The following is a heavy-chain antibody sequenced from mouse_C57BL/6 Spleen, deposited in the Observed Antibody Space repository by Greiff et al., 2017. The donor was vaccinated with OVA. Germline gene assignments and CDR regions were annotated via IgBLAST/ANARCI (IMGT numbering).Heavy chain of an antibody. CDR3: ASWVWFAY. J-gene: IGHJ3*01. D-gene: IGHD4-1*01. V-gene: IGHV1-81*01. CDR2: IYPRSGNT. CDR1: GYTFTSYG. Sequence: VQRVESGAELARPGASVKLSCKASGYTFTSYGISWVKQRTGQGLEWIGEIYPRSGNTYYNEKFKGKATLTADKSSSTAYMELRSLTSEDSAVYFCASWVWFAYWGQGTLVTVSA.